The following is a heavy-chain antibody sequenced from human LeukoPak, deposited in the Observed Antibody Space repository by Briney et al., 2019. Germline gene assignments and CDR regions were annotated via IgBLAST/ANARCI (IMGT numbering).Heavy chain of an antibody. CDR1: GGSIGWDY. CDR3: AREDYFQEINGYSYYFHS. CDR2: IYKSGCT. V-gene: IGHV4-4*07. Sequence: SETLSLTCTVSGGSIGWDYWSWIRQSAGKGLEWIGRIYKSGCTNYNPSFRSRVTMSVDTSKNQFSLNVTSVTAADTAVYYCAREDYFQEINGYSYYFHSWGQGSVVTVSS. J-gene: IGHJ4*02. D-gene: IGHD3-22*01.